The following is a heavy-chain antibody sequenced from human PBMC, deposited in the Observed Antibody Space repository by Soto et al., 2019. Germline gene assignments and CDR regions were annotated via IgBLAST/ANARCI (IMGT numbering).Heavy chain of an antibody. CDR3: AKSTGGTANGMGV. D-gene: IGHD2-8*02. J-gene: IGHJ6*02. CDR2: ISWNSGTI. Sequence: EGQVVESGGGLVQPGRSLRLSCAASGFSFDDYAMHWVRQAPGKGLEWVSGISWNSGTIGYADSVKGRFTISRDNAKNSLYLQMNSLRAEDMALYYCAKSTGGTANGMGVWGQGTTVTVSS. V-gene: IGHV3-9*03. CDR1: GFSFDDYA.